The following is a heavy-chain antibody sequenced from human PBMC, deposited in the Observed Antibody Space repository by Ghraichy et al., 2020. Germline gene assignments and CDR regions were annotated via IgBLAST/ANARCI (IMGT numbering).Heavy chain of an antibody. V-gene: IGHV3-30-3*01. D-gene: IGHD6-19*01. CDR3: AREGTSSGRAGAFDY. Sequence: LSLTCAASGFTFSSFVMHWVRQAPGKGLEWVAVISYDTSIKDHADSVKGRFTVSRDNSKNTLYLQMNSLRAENTALYYCAREGTSSGRAGAFDYWGQGTLVTVSS. CDR1: GFTFSSFV. CDR2: ISYDTSIK. J-gene: IGHJ4*02.